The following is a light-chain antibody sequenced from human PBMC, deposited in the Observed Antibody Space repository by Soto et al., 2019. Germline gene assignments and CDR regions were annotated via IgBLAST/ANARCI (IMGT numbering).Light chain of an antibody. Sequence: DIQMTQSPSSLSASVGDRVTITCQASQDIISYLAWYQQKPGKAPTLLIYAASTLQSGVPSRFSGSGFGTDFTLTISILQAEDFASYYCQQLRSYPSTFGGGTKVDIK. CDR1: QDIISY. CDR2: AAS. J-gene: IGKJ4*01. V-gene: IGKV1-9*01. CDR3: QQLRSYPST.